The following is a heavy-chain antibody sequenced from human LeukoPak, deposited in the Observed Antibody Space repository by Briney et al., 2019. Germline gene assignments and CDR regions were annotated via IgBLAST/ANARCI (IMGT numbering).Heavy chain of an antibody. Sequence: ASVKVSCKASGYTFTGYYMHWVRQAPGQGLEWMGWMNPNSGNTGYAQKFQGRVTMTRNTSISTAYMELSSLRSEDTAVYYCARGYCSSTSCYNYYYYGMDVWGQGTTVTVSS. CDR1: GYTFTGYY. CDR2: MNPNSGNT. CDR3: ARGYCSSTSCYNYYYYGMDV. V-gene: IGHV1-8*02. J-gene: IGHJ6*02. D-gene: IGHD2-2*02.